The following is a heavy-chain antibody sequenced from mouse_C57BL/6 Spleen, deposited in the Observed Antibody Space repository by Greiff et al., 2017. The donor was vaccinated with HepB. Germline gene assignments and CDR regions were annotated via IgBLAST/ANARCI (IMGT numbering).Heavy chain of an antibody. Sequence: DVHLVASGGDLVKPGGSLKLSCAASGFTFSSYGMSWVRQTPDKRLEWVATISSGGSYTYYPDSVKGRFTISRDNAKNTLYLQMSSLKSEDTAMYYCARPYDGNPAWFAYWGQGTLVTVSA. CDR3: ARPYDGNPAWFAY. CDR2: ISSGGSYT. D-gene: IGHD2-10*01. V-gene: IGHV5-6*01. CDR1: GFTFSSYG. J-gene: IGHJ3*01.